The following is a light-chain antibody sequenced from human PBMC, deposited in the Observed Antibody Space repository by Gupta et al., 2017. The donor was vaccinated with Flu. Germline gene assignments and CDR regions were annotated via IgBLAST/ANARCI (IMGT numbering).Light chain of an antibody. V-gene: IGKV1-5*03. CDR2: KAS. CDR3: QQYNSYPLT. Sequence: DIQMTQSPSTLSASVGDRVTITCRASQRINSWLAWYQQKPGKAPKLLIYKASSLESGVPSRFSGSGSGTEFTLTISSLQPDDFATYHCQQYNSYPLTFGGGTKVEIK. J-gene: IGKJ4*01. CDR1: QRINSW.